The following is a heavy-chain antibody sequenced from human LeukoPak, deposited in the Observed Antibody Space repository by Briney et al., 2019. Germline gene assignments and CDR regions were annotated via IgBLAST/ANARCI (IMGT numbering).Heavy chain of an antibody. J-gene: IGHJ5*02. CDR2: IYTSGST. D-gene: IGHD1-1*01. CDR3: ARDDGPTGTTS. CDR1: GGSISSGSYY. V-gene: IGHV4-61*02. Sequence: SETLSLTCTVSGGSISSGSYYWSWIRPPAGKGLGWVGRIYTSGSTNYNPSLKSRVTISVDTSKNQFSLKLSSVTAADTAVYYCARDDGPTGTTSWGQGTLVTVSS.